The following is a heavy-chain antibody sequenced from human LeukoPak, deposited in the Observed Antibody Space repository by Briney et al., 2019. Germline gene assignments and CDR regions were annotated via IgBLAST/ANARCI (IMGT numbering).Heavy chain of an antibody. Sequence: ASVKVSYKASGYTFTDYYIHWVRQAPGQGLEWMGWISPNSGGTNYAQKFQGRVILTRATSIRTAYMELSGLTSDDTAVYYCARVEVAGNILIDYWGQGTLVIVSS. D-gene: IGHD6-19*01. V-gene: IGHV1-2*02. CDR1: GYTFTDYY. CDR3: ARVEVAGNILIDY. CDR2: ISPNSGGT. J-gene: IGHJ4*02.